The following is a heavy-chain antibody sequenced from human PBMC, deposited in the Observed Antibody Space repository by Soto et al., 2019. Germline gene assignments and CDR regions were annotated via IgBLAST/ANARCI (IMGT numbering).Heavy chain of an antibody. D-gene: IGHD6-6*01. CDR1: GGSIRSDVYY. CDR3: AGGSSKSWFDP. V-gene: IGHV4-31*03. J-gene: IGHJ5*02. CDR2: IYYSGST. Sequence: SDTLSLTCTVSGGSIRSDVYYWSWIRQHPGKGLEWIGYIYYSGSTYYDPSLKSRVSISADTSNNQFPLKLTSVTAADTAVYYCAGGSSKSWFDPWGQGTLVTVSS.